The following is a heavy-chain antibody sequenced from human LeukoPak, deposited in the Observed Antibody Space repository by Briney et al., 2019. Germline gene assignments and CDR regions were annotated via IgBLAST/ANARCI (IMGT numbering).Heavy chain of an antibody. Sequence: SETLSLTCTVSGGSISSYYWSWIRQPPGKGLEWIGYIYYSGSTNYNPSLKSRVTISVDTSKNQFSLKLSSVTAADTAVYYCARLSLFEGSSGWFDPWGQGTLVTVSS. D-gene: IGHD3-22*01. V-gene: IGHV4-59*08. CDR2: IYYSGST. CDR3: ARLSLFEGSSGWFDP. J-gene: IGHJ5*02. CDR1: GGSISSYY.